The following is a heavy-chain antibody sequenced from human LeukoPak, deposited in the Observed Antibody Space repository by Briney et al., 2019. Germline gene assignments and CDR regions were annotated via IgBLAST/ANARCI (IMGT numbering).Heavy chain of an antibody. CDR2: ISGSGGST. CDR3: AKHGVVVIKYNWFDP. J-gene: IGHJ5*02. CDR1: GFTFSSYA. V-gene: IGHV3-23*01. Sequence: PGGSLRLSCAASGFTFSSYAMSWVRQAPGKGLEWVSAISGSGGSTYYADSVKGRFTISRDNSKNTLYLQMNSLRAGDTAVYYCAKHGVVVIKYNWFDPWGQGTLVTASS. D-gene: IGHD3-22*01.